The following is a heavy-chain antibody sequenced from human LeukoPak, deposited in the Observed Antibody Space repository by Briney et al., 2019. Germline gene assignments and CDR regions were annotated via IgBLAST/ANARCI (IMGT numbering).Heavy chain of an antibody. V-gene: IGHV3-11*04. Sequence: GGSLRLSCAASGFTFSDYYMSWIRQAPGKGLEWVSYISSSGSIIYYADSVKGRFTISRDNAKNSLYLQMNSLRAEDTAVYYCARDTRERTTVNYYYYYMDVWGKGTTVTVSS. D-gene: IGHD4-17*01. CDR2: ISSSGSII. J-gene: IGHJ6*03. CDR1: GFTFSDYY. CDR3: ARDTRERTTVNYYYYYMDV.